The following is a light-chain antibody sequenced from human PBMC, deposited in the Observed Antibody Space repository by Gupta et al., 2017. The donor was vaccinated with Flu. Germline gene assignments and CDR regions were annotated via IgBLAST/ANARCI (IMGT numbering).Light chain of an antibody. J-gene: IGLJ1*01. V-gene: IGLV3-1*01. CDR1: KWGDIY. Sequence: SYELTQPPSVSVSPGQTARITCPGDKWGDIYACWYQQKTAPSLVLCIYQDSKRPSGIPERVSGSSSANTVTMTISGTQAMDDSYCYCREWNSSTGVFGTGTKLTVL. CDR2: QDS. CDR3: REWNSSTGV.